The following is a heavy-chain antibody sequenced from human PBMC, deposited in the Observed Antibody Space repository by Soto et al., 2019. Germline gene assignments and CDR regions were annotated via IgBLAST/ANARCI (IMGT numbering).Heavy chain of an antibody. V-gene: IGHV3-11*01. CDR2: ISNSGSTI. D-gene: IGHD6-19*01. J-gene: IGHJ4*02. Sequence: QVQLVESGGGLVEPGGSLRLSCAASGFTFSGSYMNWIRQAPGKGLEWVSYISNSGSTIYNADSVKGRFTISRDNAKNSLSLQMNSLRAEDTAVYYCARGRYSGGGPYYFDYWGQGNLVTVSS. CDR1: GFTFSGSY. CDR3: ARGRYSGGGPYYFDY.